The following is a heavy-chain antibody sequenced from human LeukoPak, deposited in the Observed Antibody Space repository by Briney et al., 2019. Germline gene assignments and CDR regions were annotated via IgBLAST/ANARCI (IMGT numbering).Heavy chain of an antibody. D-gene: IGHD4-17*01. CDR1: GFTFSSYA. V-gene: IGHV3-30*07. Sequence: GTSLRLSCAASGFTFSSYAMHWVRQAPGKGLEWVAVISYDGSNKYYADSVKGRFTISRDNSKNTLYLQMNSLRAEDTAVYYCAKHPSPVTPPPYNWFDPWGQGTLVTVSS. CDR2: ISYDGSNK. CDR3: AKHPSPVTPPPYNWFDP. J-gene: IGHJ5*02.